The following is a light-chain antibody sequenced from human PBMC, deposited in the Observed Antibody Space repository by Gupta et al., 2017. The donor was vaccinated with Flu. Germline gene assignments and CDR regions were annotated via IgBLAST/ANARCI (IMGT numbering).Light chain of an antibody. V-gene: IGLV1-47*01. CDR1: FSDIGSNF. CDR2: RSS. CDR3: ASWDDNQSGWV. J-gene: IGLJ3*02. Sequence: QSVLTQPPSSSETPGQRVTISCSGSFSDIGSNFVYWYQHLPGTAPKLLISRSSQQPSGVPDRFSGSKSGTSASLAISGLRPEDEADYYCASWDDNQSGWVFGGGTKLTVL.